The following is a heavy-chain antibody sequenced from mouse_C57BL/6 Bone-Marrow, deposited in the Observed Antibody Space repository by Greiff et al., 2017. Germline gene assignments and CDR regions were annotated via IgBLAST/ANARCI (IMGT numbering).Heavy chain of an antibody. J-gene: IGHJ3*01. Sequence: DVKLVESGGDLVKPGGSLKLSCAASGFTFSSYGMSWVRQTPDKRLEWVATISSGGSYTYYPDSVKGRFTISRDNAKNTLYLQMSSLKSEDTAMYYCAREDGGPWFAYWGQGTLVTVSA. CDR1: GFTFSSYG. V-gene: IGHV5-6*02. CDR3: AREDGGPWFAY. CDR2: ISSGGSYT.